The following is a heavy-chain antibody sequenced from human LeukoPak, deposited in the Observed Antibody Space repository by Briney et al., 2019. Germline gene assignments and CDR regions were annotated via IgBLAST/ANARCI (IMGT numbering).Heavy chain of an antibody. V-gene: IGHV6-1*01. CDR3: ARGQFSAFDI. CDR1: GDNIYTNKVA. D-gene: IGHD5-24*01. J-gene: IGHJ3*02. CDR2: TYFRSKWRN. Sequence: SQTLSLTCAISGDNIYTNKVAWNWIRQSPSRGLEWLGRTYFRSKWRNDYEGSVKSRITINPDTSKNQFSLQLNSVTPEDTAVYYCARGQFSAFDIWGQGTMVIVSS.